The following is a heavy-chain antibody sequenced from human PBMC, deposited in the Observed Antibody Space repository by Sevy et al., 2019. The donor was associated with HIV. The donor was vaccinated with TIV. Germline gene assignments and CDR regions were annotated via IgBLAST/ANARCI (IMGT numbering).Heavy chain of an antibody. CDR1: GYSFTSYW. Sequence: GESLKISCKGSGYSFTSYWIGWVRQMPGKGLEWMGIIYPGDSDTRYSPSFQGQVTISADKSISTAYLQWSSLKASDTAMYYWAGLDRAYCGGDCPPRGGVDYWGQGTLVTVSS. CDR3: AGLDRAYCGGDCPPRGGVDY. V-gene: IGHV5-51*01. CDR2: IYPGDSDT. D-gene: IGHD2-21*02. J-gene: IGHJ4*02.